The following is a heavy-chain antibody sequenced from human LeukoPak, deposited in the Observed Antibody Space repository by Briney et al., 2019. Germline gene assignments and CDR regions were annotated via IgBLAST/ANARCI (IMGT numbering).Heavy chain of an antibody. CDR2: INPNSGGT. V-gene: IGHV1-2*02. Sequence: ASVKVPCKASGYTFTGYYMHWVRQAPGQGLEWMGWINPNSGGTNYAQKLQGRVTMTRDTSVTTAYMELSRLRSDDTAVYYCAMIAASGTWGQGTLVTVSS. J-gene: IGHJ5*02. CDR3: AMIAASGT. CDR1: GYTFTGYY. D-gene: IGHD6-13*01.